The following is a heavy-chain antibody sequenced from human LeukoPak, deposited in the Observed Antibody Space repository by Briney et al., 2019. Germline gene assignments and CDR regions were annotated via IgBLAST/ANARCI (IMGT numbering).Heavy chain of an antibody. CDR1: GGSISSSNW. J-gene: IGHJ5*02. CDR2: IYHSGST. V-gene: IGHV4-4*02. D-gene: IGHD6-6*01. Sequence: PSETLSLTCAVSGGSISSSNWWSWVRQPPGKGLEWIGEIYHSGSTNYNPSLKSRVTISVDKSKNQFSLKLSSVAAADTAVYYCARRLSSIAARRNWFDPWGQGTLVTVSS. CDR3: ARRLSSIAARRNWFDP.